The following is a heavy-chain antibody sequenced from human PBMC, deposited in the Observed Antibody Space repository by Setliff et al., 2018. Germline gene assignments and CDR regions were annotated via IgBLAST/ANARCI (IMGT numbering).Heavy chain of an antibody. D-gene: IGHD3-10*01. Sequence: PGGSLRLSCAASGFTFSDYAMSWIRQAPGKGLEWISSIVGNGVYTNYADSVKGRFTISRDNSKNTLYLQMNSLRAEDTAVYYCAKVKDPFGMVRGVIESWGQGTLVTVSS. CDR2: IVGNGVYT. CDR3: AKVKDPFGMVRGVIES. J-gene: IGHJ5*01. V-gene: IGHV3-23*01. CDR1: GFTFSDYA.